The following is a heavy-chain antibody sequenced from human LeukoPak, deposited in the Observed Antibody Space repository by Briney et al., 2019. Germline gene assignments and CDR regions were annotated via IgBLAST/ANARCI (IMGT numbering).Heavy chain of an antibody. Sequence: GASVKVSCKASGYTFTSYYMHWVRQAPGQGLEWMGIINPSGGSTSYAQKFQGRVTMTRDMSTSTVYMELSSLRSEDTAVYYCARKTGDRVFDYWGQGTLVTVSS. V-gene: IGHV1-46*01. D-gene: IGHD3-10*01. CDR3: ARKTGDRVFDY. J-gene: IGHJ4*02. CDR2: INPSGGST. CDR1: GYTFTSYY.